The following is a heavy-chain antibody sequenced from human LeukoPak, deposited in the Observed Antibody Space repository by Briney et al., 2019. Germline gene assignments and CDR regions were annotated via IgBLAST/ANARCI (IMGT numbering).Heavy chain of an antibody. Sequence: GGSLRLSCAASGFTFSTYALNWVRQAPGKGLEWVSAISDSGGAIFYADSVKGRFTMSRDNSKNSLFLQMNSLRAEDTALYYCARIGSEAFTDYWGQGTLVTVSS. V-gene: IGHV3-23*01. J-gene: IGHJ4*02. D-gene: IGHD3-3*02. CDR3: ARIGSEAFTDY. CDR2: ISDSGGAI. CDR1: GFTFSTYA.